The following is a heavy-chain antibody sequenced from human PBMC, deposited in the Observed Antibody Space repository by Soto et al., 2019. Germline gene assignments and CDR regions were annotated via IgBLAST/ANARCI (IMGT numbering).Heavy chain of an antibody. CDR2: ISSSSSTM. J-gene: IGHJ4*02. V-gene: IGHV3-48*01. CDR1: GFTFSSYS. Sequence: EVQLVESGGGLVQPGGSLRLSCAASGFTFSSYSMNWVRQAPGEGLEWVSYISSSSSTMYYADSVRGRFTISRDNAKNSLYLQMNSQRAEDTAVYYCARPKYCSGGSCYSDYWGQGTLVTVSS. CDR3: ARPKYCSGGSCYSDY. D-gene: IGHD2-15*01.